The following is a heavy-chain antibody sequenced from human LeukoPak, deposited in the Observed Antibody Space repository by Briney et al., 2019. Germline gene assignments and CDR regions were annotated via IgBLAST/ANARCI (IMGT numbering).Heavy chain of an antibody. V-gene: IGHV4-34*01. Sequence: SETLSLTCAVYGGSFSGYYWSWIRQPPGKGLKCIGEINHSGSTNYNPSLKSRVTISVDTSKNQFSLKLSSVTAADTAVYYCARVPSPDDGDDYWGQGTLVTVSS. CDR3: ARVPSPDDGDDY. CDR2: INHSGST. CDR1: GGSFSGYY. D-gene: IGHD7-27*01. J-gene: IGHJ4*02.